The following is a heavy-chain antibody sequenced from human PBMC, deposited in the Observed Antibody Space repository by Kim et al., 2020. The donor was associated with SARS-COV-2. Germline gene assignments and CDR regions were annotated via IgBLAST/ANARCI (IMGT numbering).Heavy chain of an antibody. CDR3: ARDRLLDYGSGETDAFDI. V-gene: IGHV4-4*06. J-gene: IGHJ3*02. D-gene: IGHD3-10*01. Sequence: KSRVTMSVDTSKNQFSLKLSSVTAADTAVYYCARDRLLDYGSGETDAFDIWGQGTMVTVSS.